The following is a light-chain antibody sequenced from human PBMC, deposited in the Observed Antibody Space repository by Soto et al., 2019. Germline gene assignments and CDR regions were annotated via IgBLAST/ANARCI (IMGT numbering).Light chain of an antibody. J-gene: IGLJ2*01. CDR2: DVS. CDR1: SSDVGGYNY. V-gene: IGLV2-11*01. Sequence: QSALTQPRSVSGSPGQSVTISCTGTSSDVGGYNYVSWYQQHPGKAPKLMIYDVSKRPSGVPDRFSGSKSGKTASLTISGLQAEDEADYCCCSYAGSYTVVFGGGTKVTVL. CDR3: CSYAGSYTVV.